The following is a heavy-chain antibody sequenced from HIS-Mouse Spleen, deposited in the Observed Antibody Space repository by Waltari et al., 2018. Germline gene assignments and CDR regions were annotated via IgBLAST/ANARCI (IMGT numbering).Heavy chain of an antibody. V-gene: IGHV3-66*01. CDR1: GFTVSRNY. Sequence: EVQLVESGGGLVQPGGSLRLSCAASGFTVSRNYMSWVRPAPGKGLEWVSVIYSGGSTYYADSVKGRFTISRDNSKNTLYLQMNSLRAEDTAVYYCARDGGCSSTSCYDAFDIWGQGTMVTVSS. CDR3: ARDGGCSSTSCYDAFDI. J-gene: IGHJ3*02. CDR2: IYSGGST. D-gene: IGHD2-2*01.